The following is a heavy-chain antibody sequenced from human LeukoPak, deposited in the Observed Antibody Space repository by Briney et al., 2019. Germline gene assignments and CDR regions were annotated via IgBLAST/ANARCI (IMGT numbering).Heavy chain of an antibody. V-gene: IGHV1-8*01. J-gene: IGHJ3*02. Sequence: ASVKVSCKASGYTFTSYDINWVRQATGQGLEWMGWMNPNSGNTGYAQKFQGRVTMTRNTSISTAYMELSSLRSEDTAVYYCARGFGPGRQWFVFSYRDRGTFPTEADAFDIWGQGTMVTVSS. D-gene: IGHD3-22*01. CDR3: ARGFGPGRQWFVFSYRDRGTFPTEADAFDI. CDR1: GYTFTSYD. CDR2: MNPNSGNT.